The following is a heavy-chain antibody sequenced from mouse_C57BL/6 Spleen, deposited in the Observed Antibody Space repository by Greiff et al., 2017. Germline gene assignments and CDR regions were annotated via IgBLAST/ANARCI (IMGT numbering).Heavy chain of an antibody. Sequence: EVQLQESGPGLVKPSQSLSLTCSVTGYSITSGYYWNWIRQFPGNKLEWMGYISYDGSNNYNPSLKNRIFITRDTAKNQFFLKLNSFTTEDTATYYCARGPIYYDYDSFDYGGQGTTLTVSS. CDR2: ISYDGSN. CDR3: ARGPIYYDYDSFDY. V-gene: IGHV3-6*01. J-gene: IGHJ2*01. D-gene: IGHD2-4*01. CDR1: GYSITSGYY.